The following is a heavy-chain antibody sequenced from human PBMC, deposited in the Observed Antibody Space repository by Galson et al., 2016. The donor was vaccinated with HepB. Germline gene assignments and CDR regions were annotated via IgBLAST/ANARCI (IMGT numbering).Heavy chain of an antibody. Sequence: SLRLSCAVSGFTFSRYGMHWVRQAPGKGLEWVAVISYNGENKFYEESMKGRFTISRDNSKNTMYLQLDSLRVADTAIYYCARERSAYSFAFDMWGRGTMVTVSS. V-gene: IGHV3-30*03. CDR2: ISYNGENK. CDR3: ARERSAYSFAFDM. CDR1: GFTFSRYG. J-gene: IGHJ3*02. D-gene: IGHD3-3*01.